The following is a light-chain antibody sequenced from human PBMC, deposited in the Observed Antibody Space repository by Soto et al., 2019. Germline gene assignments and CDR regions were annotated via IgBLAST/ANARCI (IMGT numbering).Light chain of an antibody. Sequence: EIVMTQSPVTLSVSPGERATLSCRASQNISRSLAWYHQKPGQAPRPLIYGASTRATGVPARFSGSGSGTEFTLTISSLQSEDSAIYYCQQYSSWPFTFGPGTKVAIE. V-gene: IGKV3-15*01. J-gene: IGKJ3*01. CDR2: GAS. CDR3: QQYSSWPFT. CDR1: QNISRS.